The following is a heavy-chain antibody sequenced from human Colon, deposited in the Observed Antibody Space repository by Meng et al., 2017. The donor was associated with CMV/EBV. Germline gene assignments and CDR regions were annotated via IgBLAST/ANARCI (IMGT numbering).Heavy chain of an antibody. CDR2: MFYSGST. Sequence: GSISSRDYYWGWIRQPPGQGLEWIGHMFYSGSTYYNPSLKSRVTISVDTSRNQFSLRLSSVTAADTAVYYCARVRVYGSGIGRWFDPWGQGTLVTVSS. CDR3: ARVRVYGSGIGRWFDP. V-gene: IGHV4-30-4*08. CDR1: GSISSRDYY. J-gene: IGHJ5*02. D-gene: IGHD3-10*01.